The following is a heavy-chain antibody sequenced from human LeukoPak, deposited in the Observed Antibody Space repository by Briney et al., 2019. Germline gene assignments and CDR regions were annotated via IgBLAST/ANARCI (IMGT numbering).Heavy chain of an antibody. J-gene: IGHJ3*02. CDR2: ISWNSGSI. CDR3: AKAVGPDFYYYDSSAGDAFDI. V-gene: IGHV3-9*01. CDR1: GFTFDDYA. Sequence: GRSLRLSCAASGFTFDDYAMHWVRQAPGKGLEGVSGISWNSGSIGYADSVKGRFTISRDNAKNSLYLQMNSLRAEDTALYYCAKAVGPDFYYYDSSAGDAFDIWGQGTMVTVSS. D-gene: IGHD3-22*01.